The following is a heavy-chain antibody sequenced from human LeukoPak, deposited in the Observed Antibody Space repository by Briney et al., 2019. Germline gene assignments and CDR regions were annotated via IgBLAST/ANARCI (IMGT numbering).Heavy chain of an antibody. CDR1: GYSISSGYY. J-gene: IGHJ4*02. Sequence: SETLSLTCTVSGYSISSGYYWGWIRQPPGKGLEWIGSIYHSGSTYYNPSLKSRVTISVDTSKNQFSLKLSSVTAADTAVYYCASKRLLWFGELLDYGDYWGQGTLVTVSS. CDR3: ASKRLLWFGELLDYGDY. CDR2: IYHSGST. D-gene: IGHD3-10*01. V-gene: IGHV4-38-2*02.